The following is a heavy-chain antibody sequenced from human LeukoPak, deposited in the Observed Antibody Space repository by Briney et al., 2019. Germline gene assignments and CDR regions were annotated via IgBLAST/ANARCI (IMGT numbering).Heavy chain of an antibody. CDR2: INPSGGST. V-gene: IGHV1-46*01. CDR3: ARDKRNFDYRAAAGRALGY. CDR1: GYTFTIYY. Sequence: ASVTVSFTASGYTFTIYYMHWVRQAPGQGLEWMGIINPSGGSTSYAQKFQGRVTMTRDTSTSTVYMELSSLRSEDTAVYYCARDKRNFDYRAAAGRALGYWGQGTLVTVSS. J-gene: IGHJ4*02. D-gene: IGHD6-13*01.